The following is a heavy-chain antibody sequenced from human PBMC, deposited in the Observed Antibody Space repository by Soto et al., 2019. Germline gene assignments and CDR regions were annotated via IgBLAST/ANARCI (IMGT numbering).Heavy chain of an antibody. CDR2: IYHSGST. Sequence: SETLSLTCAVSGGSISSGGYSWSWIRQPPGKGLEWIGYIYHSGSTYYYPSLKSRVTISVDRSKNQFSLKLSSVTAADTAVYYCARAGGFLTGYYNYFDYWGQGTLVTVSS. CDR1: GGSISSGGYS. CDR3: ARAGGFLTGYYNYFDY. J-gene: IGHJ4*02. D-gene: IGHD3-9*01. V-gene: IGHV4-30-2*01.